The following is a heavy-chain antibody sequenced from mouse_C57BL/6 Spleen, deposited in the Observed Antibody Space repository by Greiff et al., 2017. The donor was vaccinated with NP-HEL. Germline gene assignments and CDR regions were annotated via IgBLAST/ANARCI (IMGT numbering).Heavy chain of an antibody. Sequence: EVQLKESGGDLVKPGGSLKLSCAASGFTFSSYGMSWVRQTPDKRLEWVATISSGGSYTYYPDSVKGRFTISRDNAKNTLYLQMSSLKSEDTAMYYCARRDYYGSSYDDYWGQGTTLTVSS. CDR3: ARRDYYGSSYDDY. V-gene: IGHV5-6*01. CDR2: ISSGGSYT. D-gene: IGHD1-1*01. CDR1: GFTFSSYG. J-gene: IGHJ2*01.